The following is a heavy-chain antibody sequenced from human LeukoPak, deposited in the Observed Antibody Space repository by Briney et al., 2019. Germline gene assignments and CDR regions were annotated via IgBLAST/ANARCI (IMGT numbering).Heavy chain of an antibody. CDR3: TRDHAYCGGDCIIPYY. D-gene: IGHD2-21*02. CDR1: GFTFGDYA. J-gene: IGHJ4*02. Sequence: GGSLRLSCTASGFTFGDYAMSWFRQAPGKGLEWVGFIRSKAYGGTTEYAASVKGRFTISRDDSKSIAYLQMNSLKTEDTAVYYCTRDHAYCGGDCIIPYYWGQGTLVTASS. CDR2: IRSKAYGGTT. V-gene: IGHV3-49*03.